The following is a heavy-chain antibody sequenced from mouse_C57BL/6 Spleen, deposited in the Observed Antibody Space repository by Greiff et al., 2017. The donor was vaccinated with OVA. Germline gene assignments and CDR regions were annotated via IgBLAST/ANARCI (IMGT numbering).Heavy chain of an antibody. D-gene: IGHD1-1*01. J-gene: IGHJ3*01. CDR3: AMNLDYYGLAY. CDR2: ISSGSSTI. CDR1: GFTFSDYG. V-gene: IGHV5-17*01. Sequence: EVKLQESGGGLVKPGGSLKLSCAASGFTFSDYGMHWVRQAPEKGLEWVAYISSGSSTIYYADTVKGRFTISRDNAKNTLFLQMTSLRSEDTAMYYCAMNLDYYGLAYWSQGTLVTVSA.